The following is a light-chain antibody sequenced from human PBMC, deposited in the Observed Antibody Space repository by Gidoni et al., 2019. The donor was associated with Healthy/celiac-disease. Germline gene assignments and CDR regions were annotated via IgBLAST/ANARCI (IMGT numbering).Light chain of an antibody. Sequence: DIKMTPSPSSLSASVGDRVTITCRASQSSSSYLKWYQQKTGKDAKLLIYAASSLQSEGLSTSSGSGSGTDVTLTTSSLQPEDVATYYCQQSYSTPPLTFGGGTKVEIK. J-gene: IGKJ4*01. CDR1: QSSSSY. CDR3: QQSYSTPPLT. CDR2: AAS. V-gene: IGKV1-39*01.